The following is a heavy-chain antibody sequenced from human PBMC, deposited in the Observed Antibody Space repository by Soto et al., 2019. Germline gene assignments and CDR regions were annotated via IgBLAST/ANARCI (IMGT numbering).Heavy chain of an antibody. Sequence: GESLKISCKGSGYSFTSYWIGWVRQMPGKGLEWMGIIYPGDSDTRYSPSFQGQVTISADKSISTAYLQWSSLKASDTAMYYCASLVRFWRGYPSGYFDYWGQGTLVTVSS. D-gene: IGHD3-3*01. V-gene: IGHV5-51*01. J-gene: IGHJ4*02. CDR3: ASLVRFWRGYPSGYFDY. CDR2: IYPGDSDT. CDR1: GYSFTSYW.